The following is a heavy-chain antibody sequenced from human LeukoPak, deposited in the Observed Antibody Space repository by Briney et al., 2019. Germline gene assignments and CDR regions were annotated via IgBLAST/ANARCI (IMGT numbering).Heavy chain of an antibody. J-gene: IGHJ4*02. V-gene: IGHV4-31*03. CDR3: AREPSVTTDD. D-gene: IGHD4-17*01. CDR1: GGSISSGGYY. CDR2: IYYSGST. Sequence: SQTLSLTCTVSGGSISSGGYYWSWIRQHPGKGLEWIGYIYYSGSTYYNPSLKSRVTISVDTSKDQFSLKLSSVTAADTAVYYCAREPSVTTDDWGQGTLVTVSS.